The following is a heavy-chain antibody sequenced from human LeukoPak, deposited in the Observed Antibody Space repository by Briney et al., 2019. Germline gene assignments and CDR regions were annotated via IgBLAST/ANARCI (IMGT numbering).Heavy chain of an antibody. CDR2: INPNSGNT. J-gene: IGHJ5*02. CDR1: EYTFTNYD. Sequence: ASVKASCKASEYTFTNYDINWVRQATGQGLEWMGWINPNSGNTGYTQKFQGRVTMTRNTSLSTAYMELTSLKSEDTAVYYCARSLGTYWGKDFLNWFDPWGQGTLVTVSS. D-gene: IGHD3-16*01. V-gene: IGHV1-8*01. CDR3: ARSLGTYWGKDFLNWFDP.